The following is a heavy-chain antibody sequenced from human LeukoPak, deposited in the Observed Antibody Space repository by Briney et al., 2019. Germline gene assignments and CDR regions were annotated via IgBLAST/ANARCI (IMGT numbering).Heavy chain of an antibody. D-gene: IGHD3-16*01. V-gene: IGHV3-13*01. Sequence: GGSLRLSCAASGYTFSTLDMHWVRQASGRGLEWVSSIASTGATFYAVSVKGRFAISRENAKNSLYLQMNRLRAGDMAVYYCVRGGEIGLDYWGQGTLVTVSP. J-gene: IGHJ4*02. CDR1: GYTFSTLD. CDR2: IASTGAT. CDR3: VRGGEIGLDY.